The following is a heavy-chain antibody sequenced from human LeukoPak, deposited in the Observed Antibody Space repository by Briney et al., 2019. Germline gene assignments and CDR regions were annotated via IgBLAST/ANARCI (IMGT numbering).Heavy chain of an antibody. V-gene: IGHV3-23*01. CDR2: ISGSGGST. J-gene: IGHJ3*02. CDR3: ARGPGVFVDAFDI. D-gene: IGHD6-13*01. Sequence: PGGSLRLSCAASGFTFSSYAMSWVRQAPGKGLEWVSAISGSGGSTYYADSVKGRFTISRDNSKNTLYLQMNSLRAEDTAVYYCARGPGVFVDAFDIWGQGTMVTVSS. CDR1: GFTFSSYA.